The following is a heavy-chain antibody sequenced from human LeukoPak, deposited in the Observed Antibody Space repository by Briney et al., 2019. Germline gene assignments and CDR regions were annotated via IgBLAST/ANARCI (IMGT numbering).Heavy chain of an antibody. CDR1: GFTLSSYW. D-gene: IGHD2-2*01. J-gene: IGHJ4*02. Sequence: GGSLRLSCAASGFTLSSYWMSWVRQAPGKGLEWVANIKQDGSEKYYVDSVKGRFTISRDNAKNSLYLQMNSLRAEDTAVYYCARAKPTVPGLLDYWGQGTLVTVSS. CDR2: IKQDGSEK. CDR3: ARAKPTVPGLLDY. V-gene: IGHV3-7*01.